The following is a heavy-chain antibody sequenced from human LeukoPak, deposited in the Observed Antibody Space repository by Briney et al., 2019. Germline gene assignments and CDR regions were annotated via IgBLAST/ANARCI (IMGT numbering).Heavy chain of an antibody. CDR2: LFYSGST. J-gene: IGHJ3*02. Sequence: SETLSLTCTVSGGSISSGDYYWSWFRQPPGKGLEWIGYLFYSGSTYYNPSLKSRVTISVDTSKNQFSLKLSSVTAADTAVYYCARERYYYDSSGYYDAFDIWGQGTMVTVSS. CDR3: ARERYYYDSSGYYDAFDI. D-gene: IGHD3-22*01. V-gene: IGHV4-30-4*01. CDR1: GGSISSGDYY.